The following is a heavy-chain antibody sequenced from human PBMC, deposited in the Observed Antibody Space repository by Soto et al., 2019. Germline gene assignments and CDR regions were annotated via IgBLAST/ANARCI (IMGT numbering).Heavy chain of an antibody. D-gene: IGHD3-16*01. J-gene: IGHJ4*02. CDR1: GFTFSGHY. Sequence: GGSLRLSCAGSGFTFSGHYMDWVRQAPGKGLEWLGRIRNKPNGHTTEYAASVKGGFTISRDDSKNSVYLQMNSLKSEDTAVYYCSTTVITAPLFEYWGQGTLVTVSS. V-gene: IGHV3-72*01. CDR2: IRNKPNGHTT. CDR3: STTVITAPLFEY.